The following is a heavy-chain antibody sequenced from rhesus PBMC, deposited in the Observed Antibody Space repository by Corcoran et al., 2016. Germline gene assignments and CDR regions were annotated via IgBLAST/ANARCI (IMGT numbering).Heavy chain of an antibody. CDR1: GGSISDYYY. J-gene: IGHJ4*01. V-gene: IGHV4S9*01. D-gene: IGHD3-28*01. CDR3: ARDYYGSGYLDY. CDR2: IYGNSAST. Sequence: QVQLQESGPGLVKPSETLSLTCAVSGGSISDYYYWNWIRPPPGKGLEGIGNIYGNSASTYYNPSLKSRVTISKDTSKNQFFLKLSSVTAADTAVYYCARDYYGSGYLDYWGQGVLVTVSS.